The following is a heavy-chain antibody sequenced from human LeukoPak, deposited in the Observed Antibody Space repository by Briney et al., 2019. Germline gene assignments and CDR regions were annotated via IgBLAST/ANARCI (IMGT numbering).Heavy chain of an antibody. CDR2: INPANGGT. CDR1: GYTFTSHY. J-gene: IGHJ4*02. CDR3: ARSPSGQLDY. V-gene: IGHV1-2*02. D-gene: IGHD1-1*01. Sequence: ASVKVSCKTSGYTFTSHYIHWVRQAPGQGLGHVGWINPANGGTNYAQKFQGRVIMTRDTSISTAYMQLSSLTSDDTAVYYCARSPSGQLDYWGRGTLVSVSS.